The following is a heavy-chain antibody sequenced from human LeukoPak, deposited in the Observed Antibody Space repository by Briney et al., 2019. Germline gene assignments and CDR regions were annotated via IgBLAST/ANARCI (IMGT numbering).Heavy chain of an antibody. CDR3: ARGYYEYVWGILGVYYFDF. J-gene: IGHJ4*02. D-gene: IGHD3-16*01. V-gene: IGHV4-39*07. CDR2: IHYSGST. CDR1: GVSISSNNYY. Sequence: PSETLSLTCTVSGVSISSNNYYWGWIRQPPGKGLEWIGSIHYSGSTYYNPSLKSRITMSVDMSKNQFSLKLSSVTAADTAVYYCARGYYEYVWGILGVYYFDFWGQGTLVTVSS.